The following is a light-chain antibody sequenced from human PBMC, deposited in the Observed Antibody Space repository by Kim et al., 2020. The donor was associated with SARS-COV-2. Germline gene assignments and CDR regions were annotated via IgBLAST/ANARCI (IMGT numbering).Light chain of an antibody. CDR2: GVS. CDR1: QRISGSH. CDR3: HQYGTAPWT. Sequence: GERDPLSCRASQRISGSHLAWYQQKRGQSPRLLISGVSSRAAGIPDRFSGSGSGTDFTLTISRLEPEDFAVYYCHQYGTAPWTFGQGTKVEIK. V-gene: IGKV3-20*01. J-gene: IGKJ1*01.